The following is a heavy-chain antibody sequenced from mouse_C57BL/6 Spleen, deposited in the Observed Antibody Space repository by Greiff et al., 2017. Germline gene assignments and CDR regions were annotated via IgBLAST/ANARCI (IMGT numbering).Heavy chain of an antibody. D-gene: IGHD1-3*01. CDR1: GFSLTSYG. CDR2: TWGVGST. V-gene: IGHV2-6*01. J-gene: IGHJ3*01. CDR3: ARRETSSSSSWFAY. Sequence: VQVVESGPGLVAPSQSLSITCTVSGFSLTSYGVDWVRQSPGKGLEWLGVTWGVGSTNYNSALKSRLSISKDNSKSQVFLKMNSLQTDDTAMYYCARRETSSSSSWFAYWGQGTLVTVSA.